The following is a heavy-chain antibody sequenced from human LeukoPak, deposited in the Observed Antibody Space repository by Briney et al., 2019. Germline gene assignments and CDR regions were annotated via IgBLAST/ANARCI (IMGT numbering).Heavy chain of an antibody. CDR3: ARTYYGSGSLYYYYYYMDV. CDR2: VHYSRST. CDR1: GGSIRSYY. D-gene: IGHD3-10*01. V-gene: IGHV4-59*01. J-gene: IGHJ6*03. Sequence: KPSETLSLTCTVSGGSIRSYYWSWIRQPPGKGLEWIGYVHYSRSTNYNPSLKSRVTTSVDTSKNQFSLKLSSVTAAAAAVYYCARTYYGSGSLYYYYYYMDVWGKGTTVTVSS.